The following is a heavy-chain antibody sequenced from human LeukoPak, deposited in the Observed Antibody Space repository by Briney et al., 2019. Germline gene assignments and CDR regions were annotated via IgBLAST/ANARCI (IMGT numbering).Heavy chain of an antibody. D-gene: IGHD2-21*01. Sequence: GGSLRLSCAASGFTFSGYDMHWVRQAPGKGLEWVAFIRYDGSSKYYAESVKGRFTISRDNSKNMQYLQMNSLRVEDTAIYYCAKVGYGGEWKGMDYWGQGTRVTVPS. CDR1: GFTFSGYD. J-gene: IGHJ4*02. CDR3: AKVGYGGEWKGMDY. CDR2: IRYDGSSK. V-gene: IGHV3-30*02.